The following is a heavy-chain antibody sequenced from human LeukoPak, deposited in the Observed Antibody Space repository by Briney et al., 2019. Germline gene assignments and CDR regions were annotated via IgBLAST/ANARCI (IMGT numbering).Heavy chain of an antibody. V-gene: IGHV4-34*01. CDR2: INHSGST. CDR3: ARASPHLRHRDAFDI. CDR1: GGSFSGYY. Sequence: SETLSLTCAVYGGSFSGYYWSWIRQPPGKGLEWIGEINHSGSTNYNPSLKSRVTISVDTSKNQFSLKLSSVTAADTAVYYCARASPHLRHRDAFDIWGQGTMVTVSS. J-gene: IGHJ3*02.